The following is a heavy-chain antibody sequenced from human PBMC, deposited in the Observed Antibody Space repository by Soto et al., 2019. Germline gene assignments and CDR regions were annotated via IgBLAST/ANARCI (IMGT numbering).Heavy chain of an antibody. CDR2: IIPIFGTA. D-gene: IGHD3-10*01. Sequence: GPQVKVSCKASGGTYSSYAISWVRQAPGQGLEWMGGIIPIFGTANYAQKFQRRVTITADKSTSTAYMELSSLRSEDTAVYYCARDHLSPALTMVRGVRYYGMDVWGQGTTVTVSS. J-gene: IGHJ6*02. V-gene: IGHV1-69*06. CDR1: GGTYSSYA. CDR3: ARDHLSPALTMVRGVRYYGMDV.